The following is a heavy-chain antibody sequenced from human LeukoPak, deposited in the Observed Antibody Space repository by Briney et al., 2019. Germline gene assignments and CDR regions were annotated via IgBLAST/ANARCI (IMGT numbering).Heavy chain of an antibody. V-gene: IGHV4-59*01. J-gene: IGHJ5*02. CDR2: IYYSGST. CDR3: ARVEYSWFDP. Sequence: SETLSLTCTVSGGSISSYYWSWIRQPPGMGLEWIGYIYYSGSTNYNPSLKSRVTISVDTSKNQFSLKLSSVTAADTAVYYCARVEYSWFDPWGQGTLVTVSS. CDR1: GGSISSYY. D-gene: IGHD2/OR15-2a*01.